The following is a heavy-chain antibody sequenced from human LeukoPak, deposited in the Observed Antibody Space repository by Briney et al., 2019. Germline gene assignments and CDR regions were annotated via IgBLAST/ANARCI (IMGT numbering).Heavy chain of an antibody. D-gene: IGHD6-6*01. Sequence: ASVRVSCKASGYTFTSYDINWVRQATGQGLEWMGWMNPNSGNTGYAQKFQGRVTITRNTSISTAYMELSSLKASDTAMYYCARHWEYSSSAGGFDYWGQGTLVTVSS. CDR2: MNPNSGNT. CDR1: GYTFTSYD. CDR3: ARHWEYSSSAGGFDY. J-gene: IGHJ4*02. V-gene: IGHV1-8*03.